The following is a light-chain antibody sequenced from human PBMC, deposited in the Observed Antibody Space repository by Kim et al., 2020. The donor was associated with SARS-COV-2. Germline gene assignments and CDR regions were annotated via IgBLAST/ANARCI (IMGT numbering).Light chain of an antibody. CDR2: KAY. CDR3: QQYDSYPLT. CDR1: QSIRNW. V-gene: IGKV1-5*03. Sequence: SSVGDRVTITCRASQSIRNWLAWYQQKPGKAPKLLIYKAYTLESGVSSRFTGSGSGTEFTLTISSLQPDDFATYYCQQYDSYPLTFGGGTKVGIK. J-gene: IGKJ4*01.